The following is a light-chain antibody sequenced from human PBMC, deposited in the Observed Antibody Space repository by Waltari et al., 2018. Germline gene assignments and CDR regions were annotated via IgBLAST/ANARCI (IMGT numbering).Light chain of an antibody. J-gene: IGLJ2*01. V-gene: IGLV1-44*01. Sequence: QSVLTQPPSVSGTPGQRVIISCSGSDSNIGSSRVNWYRQLRGAAPRLLIHSTTQRPSGVPDRLSGSRSGTSASLAISGLQPDDEATYYCATWDDGLNGVIFGGGTKLTVL. CDR1: DSNIGSSR. CDR2: STT. CDR3: ATWDDGLNGVI.